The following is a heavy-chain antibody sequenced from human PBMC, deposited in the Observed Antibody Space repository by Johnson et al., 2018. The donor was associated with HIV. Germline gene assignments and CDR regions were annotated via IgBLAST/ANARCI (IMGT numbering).Heavy chain of an antibody. V-gene: IGHV3-20*04. CDR2: INWNGGST. CDR1: GFTVSSNY. CDR3: ARDYSNPPHAFHI. J-gene: IGHJ3*02. D-gene: IGHD4-11*01. Sequence: EQLVESGGGLVQPGGSLRLSCAASGFTVSSNYMSWVRQAPGKGLEWVSGINWNGGSTGDADSVTGRFTISRDNAKKSLYLQMNSLRAEDTALYYCARDYSNPPHAFHIWGQGTMLTVSS.